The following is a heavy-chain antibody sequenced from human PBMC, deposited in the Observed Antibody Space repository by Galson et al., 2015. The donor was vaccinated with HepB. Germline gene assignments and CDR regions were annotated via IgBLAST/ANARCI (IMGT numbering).Heavy chain of an antibody. V-gene: IGHV3-30*04. Sequence: SLRLSCAASGFTFSSYAMHWVRQAPGKGLEWVAVISYDGSNKYYADSVKGRFTISRDNSKNTLYLQMNSLRAEDTAVYYCAREWGGYCSGGSCPTPNAFDIWGQGTMVTVSS. D-gene: IGHD2-15*01. CDR3: AREWGGYCSGGSCPTPNAFDI. CDR2: ISYDGSNK. CDR1: GFTFSSYA. J-gene: IGHJ3*02.